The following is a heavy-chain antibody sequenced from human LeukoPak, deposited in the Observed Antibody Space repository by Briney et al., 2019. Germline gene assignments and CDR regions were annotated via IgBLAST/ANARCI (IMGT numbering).Heavy chain of an antibody. CDR2: INPSGGST. CDR3: ARAAATGIHNWFDP. J-gene: IGHJ5*02. Sequence: ASVKVSCKASGYTFSSHYMHWVRQAPGQGLEWMGIINPSGGSTSYAQKFQGRVTLTRDTSTSTVYMEVSSLRSEDTAVYYCARAAATGIHNWFDPWGQGTLVTVSP. V-gene: IGHV1-46*01. CDR1: GYTFSSHY. D-gene: IGHD6-13*01.